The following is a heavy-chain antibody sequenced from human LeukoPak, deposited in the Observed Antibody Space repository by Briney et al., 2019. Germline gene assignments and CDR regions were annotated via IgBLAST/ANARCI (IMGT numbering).Heavy chain of an antibody. D-gene: IGHD3-22*01. CDR2: IYHSGST. J-gene: IGHJ4*02. CDR3: ARADSSGYYHFDY. V-gene: IGHV4-30-2*01. CDR1: GGSISSGGYS. Sequence: SETLSLTCAVSGGSISSGGYSWSWIRQPPGKGLEWIGYIYHSGSTYYNPSLKSRVTISVDRSKNQFSLKLSSVTAADTAVYYCARADSSGYYHFDYWGQGTLVTVSS.